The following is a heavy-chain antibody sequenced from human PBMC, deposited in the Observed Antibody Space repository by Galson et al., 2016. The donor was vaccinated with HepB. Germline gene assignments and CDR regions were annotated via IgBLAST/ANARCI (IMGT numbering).Heavy chain of an antibody. Sequence: SLRLSCAASGFTFSSYSMNWVRQAPGKGLEWVSSISSSSSYIYYADSVKSRFTISRDNAKNSLYLQMNSLRAEDTAVYYCASLFSAAVAGYWYFDLWGRGTLVTVSS. CDR3: ASLFSAAVAGYWYFDL. J-gene: IGHJ2*01. V-gene: IGHV3-21*01. CDR1: GFTFSSYS. CDR2: ISSSSSYI. D-gene: IGHD6-19*01.